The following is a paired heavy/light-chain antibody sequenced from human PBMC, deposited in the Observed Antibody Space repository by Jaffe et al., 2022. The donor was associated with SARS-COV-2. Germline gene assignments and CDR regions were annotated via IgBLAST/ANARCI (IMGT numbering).Light chain of an antibody. CDR2: EVT. J-gene: IGLJ3*02. CDR3: CSYASSKTWL. Sequence: QSALTQPASVSGSPGQSITISCTGTNSDVGNYNLVTWFQQHPGKAPKLMIYEVTKRPSGVSNRFSGSKSGNTASLTVSGLQAEDEADYYCCSYASSKTWLFGGGTKLTVL. CDR1: NSDVGNYNL. V-gene: IGLV2-23*02.
Heavy chain of an antibody. V-gene: IGHV4-31*03. D-gene: IGHD1-26*01. J-gene: IGHJ4*02. Sequence: QVQLQESGPGLVKPSQTLSLTCTVSGGSISSGGYFWTWIRQHPVKGLEWIGYIYYNGRTYYNPSLKSRLTISLDTSMNQFSLKLTSVTAADTAVYYCARTKETTVGSTGGDFDSWGQGILVTVSS. CDR1: GGSISSGGYF. CDR2: IYYNGRT. CDR3: ARTKETTVGSTGGDFDS.